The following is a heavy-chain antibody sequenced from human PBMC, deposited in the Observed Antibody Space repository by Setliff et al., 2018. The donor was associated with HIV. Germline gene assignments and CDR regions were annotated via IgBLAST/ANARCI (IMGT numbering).Heavy chain of an antibody. CDR1: GGSLSRYY. V-gene: IGHV4-4*07. CDR2: IYTSGTT. D-gene: IGHD2-21*01. CDR3: ARIASVAGAYYFDY. Sequence: SETLSLTCAVSGGSLSRYYWSWIRQPAGKGLEWIGRIYTSGTTNYKPSLNSRVTMSVDTSKNQFSLKLYSATAADTAVYYCARIASVAGAYYFDYWGQGTLVTVSS. J-gene: IGHJ4*02.